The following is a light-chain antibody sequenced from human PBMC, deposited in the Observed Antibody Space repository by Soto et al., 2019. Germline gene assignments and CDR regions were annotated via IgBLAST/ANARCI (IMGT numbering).Light chain of an antibody. CDR1: QSLTSY. CDR2: DSS. Sequence: EIVMTQSPATLSVSPGETATLSCRASQSLTSYLAWYQQKPGQAPRLLIYDSSNRATGIPARFSGSGSGTDFTLTISSLEPEDFAVYYCQQRSNWPPWTFGQGTKVDIK. J-gene: IGKJ1*01. V-gene: IGKV3-11*01. CDR3: QQRSNWPPWT.